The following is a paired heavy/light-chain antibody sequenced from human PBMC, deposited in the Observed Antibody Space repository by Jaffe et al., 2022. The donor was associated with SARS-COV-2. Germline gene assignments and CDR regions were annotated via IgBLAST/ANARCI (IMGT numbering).Heavy chain of an antibody. Sequence: EVQLVESGGGLVQPGGSLRLSCAVSGFTFSNYWMNWVRQAPGKGLEWVANIKPDESEKNYVDSVKGRFTISRDNAKNSLYLQMNSLRADDTAVYYCAREDGTFEYWGPGTLVTVSS. V-gene: IGHV3-7*01. CDR1: GFTFSNYW. CDR3: AREDGTFEY. D-gene: IGHD1-26*01. J-gene: IGHJ4*02. CDR2: IKPDESEK.
Light chain of an antibody. CDR1: SRDVGGGHNY. V-gene: IGLV2-14*01. CDR3: SSYTGSSPLWV. J-gene: IGLJ3*02. Sequence: QSALTQPASVSGSPGQSITISCTGTSRDVGGGHNYVSWYQQHPGKAPKLMIHAVSNRPSGVPDRFSGSKSGNTASLTISRLQAEDEADYYCSSYTGSSPLWVFGGGTKLTV. CDR2: AVS.